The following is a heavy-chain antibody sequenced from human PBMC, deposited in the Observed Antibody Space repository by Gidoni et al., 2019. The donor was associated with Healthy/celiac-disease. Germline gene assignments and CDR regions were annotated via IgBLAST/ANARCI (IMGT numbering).Heavy chain of an antibody. D-gene: IGHD4-17*01. CDR2: ISGSGGST. CDR3: AKPYYGGSWGWDY. Sequence: EVQLLESGGGLVQPGGSLRLFCAASGFTFSSYAMSWVRQAPGKGLEWVSAISGSGGSTYYADSVKGRFTISRDNSKNTLYLQMNSLRAEDTAVYYCAKPYYGGSWGWDYWGQGTLVTVSS. V-gene: IGHV3-23*01. J-gene: IGHJ4*02. CDR1: GFTFSSYA.